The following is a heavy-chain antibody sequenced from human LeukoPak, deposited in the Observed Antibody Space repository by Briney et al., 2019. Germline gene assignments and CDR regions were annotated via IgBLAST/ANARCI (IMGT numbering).Heavy chain of an antibody. J-gene: IGHJ4*02. CDR2: ISSSSVTI. D-gene: IGHD6-19*01. CDR3: ARGGLSSAASFDY. V-gene: IGHV3-48*01. Sequence: PGGSLRLSCAASGFTFRTYSMNWVRQAPGKGLEWVSYISSSSVTIYYADSVKGRFTISRDNAKNSLYLQMNSLRAEDTAVYYCARGGLSSAASFDYWGQGTLVTVSS. CDR1: GFTFRTYS.